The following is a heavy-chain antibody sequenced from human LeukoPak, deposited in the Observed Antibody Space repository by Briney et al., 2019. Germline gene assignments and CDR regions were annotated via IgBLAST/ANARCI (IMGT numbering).Heavy chain of an antibody. CDR2: VSGSGRST. D-gene: IGHD3-3*01. CDR1: GFTFSSYS. J-gene: IGHJ5*02. CDR3: AKDSSVGVAALLNH. Sequence: GGSLRLSCAASGFTFSSYSMNWARQAPGKGLEWVSGVSGSGRSTYYVDSVKGRFTVSRDNSKNTLFLQMNNLRAEDTALYYCAKDSSVGVAALLNHWGQGTLVTVSS. V-gene: IGHV3-23*01.